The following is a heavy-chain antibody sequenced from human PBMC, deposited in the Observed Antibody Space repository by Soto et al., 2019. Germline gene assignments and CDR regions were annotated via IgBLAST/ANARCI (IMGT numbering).Heavy chain of an antibody. CDR1: GYTFTSYA. Sequence: ASVKVSCKASGYTFTSYAMHWVRQAPGQRLEWMGWINAGNRNTKYSQKFQGRVTITRDTSASTAYMELSSLRSEDTAVYYCARALVVVAATRGYYYYGMDVWGQGTTVTVSS. CDR2: INAGNRNT. J-gene: IGHJ6*02. CDR3: ARALVVVAATRGYYYYGMDV. V-gene: IGHV1-3*01. D-gene: IGHD2-15*01.